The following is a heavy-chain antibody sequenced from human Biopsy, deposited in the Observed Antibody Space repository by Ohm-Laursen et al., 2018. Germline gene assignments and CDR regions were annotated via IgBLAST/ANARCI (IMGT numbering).Heavy chain of an antibody. CDR1: GFTFRDYY. V-gene: IGHV3-11*04. J-gene: IGHJ4*02. CDR2: ITNSGGTV. Sequence: SLRLSCAASGFTFRDYYMIWIRQPPGKGLEWVSYITNSGGTVYYEDSVKGRFTISRDNAKNSLYLQMNSLRVEDTAVYYCAKAGRGYIDYWGQGTLVIVSS. CDR3: AKAGRGYIDY. D-gene: IGHD5-18*01.